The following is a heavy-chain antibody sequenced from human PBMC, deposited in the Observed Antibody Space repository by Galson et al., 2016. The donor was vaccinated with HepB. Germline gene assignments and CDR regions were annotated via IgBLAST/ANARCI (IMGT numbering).Heavy chain of an antibody. Sequence: ETLSLTCTVSGGSLSSFYWSWIRQPPGKELEWIGYISYSGSTNYNPSLQSRVTISLDTSQNQFSLKLSSVTAADSAVYYCTRGAKGVVGAADSWGRGTLVIVSS. CDR1: GGSLSSFY. D-gene: IGHD2-21*01. CDR3: TRGAKGVVGAADS. J-gene: IGHJ4*02. V-gene: IGHV4-59*01. CDR2: ISYSGST.